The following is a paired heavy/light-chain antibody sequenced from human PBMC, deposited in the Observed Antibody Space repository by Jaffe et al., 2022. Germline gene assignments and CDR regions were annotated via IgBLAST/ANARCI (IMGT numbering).Light chain of an antibody. Sequence: SYELTQPPSVSVSPGQTARITCSGDALPKQYAYWYQQKPGQAPVLVIYKDSERPSGIPERFSGSSSGTTVTLTISGVQAEDEADYYCQSADSSGTYRDVVFGGGTKLTVL. J-gene: IGLJ2*01. CDR2: KDS. CDR1: ALPKQY. CDR3: QSADSSGTYRDVV. V-gene: IGLV3-25*03.
Heavy chain of an antibody. Sequence: QITLKESGPTLVKPTQTLTLTCTFSGFSLSTSGVGVGWIRQPPGKALEWLALIYWDDDKRYSPSLKSRLTITKDTSKNQVVLTMTNMDPVDTATYYCAHIPRITGRQVWFDPWGQGTLVTVSS. CDR2: IYWDDDK. D-gene: IGHD5-12*01. J-gene: IGHJ5*02. CDR1: GFSLSTSGVG. V-gene: IGHV2-5*02. CDR3: AHIPRITGRQVWFDP.